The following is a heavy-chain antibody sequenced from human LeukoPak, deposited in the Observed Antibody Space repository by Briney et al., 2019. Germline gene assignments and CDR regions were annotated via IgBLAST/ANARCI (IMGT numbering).Heavy chain of an antibody. CDR1: GFTFDDYA. D-gene: IGHD2-2*01. CDR3: AKAQGYCSSTSCSAIDY. J-gene: IGHJ4*02. V-gene: IGHV3-9*01. CDR2: ISWNSGSI. Sequence: PGGSLRLSCAASGFTFDDYAMHWVRQAPRKGLEWVSGISWNSGSIGYADSVKGRFTISRDNAKNSLYLQMNSLRAEDTALYYCAKAQGYCSSTSCSAIDYWGRGTLVTVSS.